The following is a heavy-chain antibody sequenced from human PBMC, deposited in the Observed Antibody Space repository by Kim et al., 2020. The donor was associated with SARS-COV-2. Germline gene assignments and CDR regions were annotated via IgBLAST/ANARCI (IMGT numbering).Heavy chain of an antibody. Sequence: SVKVSCKASGGTFSSYAISWVRQAPGQGLEWMGGIIPIFGTANYAQKFQGRVTITADESTSTAYMELSSLRSEDTAVYYCARDPYGGKPNYYYYYGMDVWGQGTTVTVSS. CDR3: ARDPYGGKPNYYYYYGMDV. V-gene: IGHV1-69*13. CDR2: IIPIFGTA. J-gene: IGHJ6*02. CDR1: GGTFSSYA. D-gene: IGHD4-17*01.